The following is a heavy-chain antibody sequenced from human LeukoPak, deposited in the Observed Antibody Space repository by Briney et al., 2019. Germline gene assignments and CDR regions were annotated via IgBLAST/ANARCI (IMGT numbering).Heavy chain of an antibody. J-gene: IGHJ6*03. CDR1: RFTFTDYY. Sequence: GGSLRLSCAASRFTFTDYYMTWIRQAPGKGLEWVSYISSSGSTIHYADSVKGRFTISRDNAKNSLFLQMNSLRVEDTAVYYCARTSGWANYMDVWGKGTTVTVSS. V-gene: IGHV3-11*01. CDR2: ISSSGSTI. CDR3: ARTSGWANYMDV. D-gene: IGHD1-26*01.